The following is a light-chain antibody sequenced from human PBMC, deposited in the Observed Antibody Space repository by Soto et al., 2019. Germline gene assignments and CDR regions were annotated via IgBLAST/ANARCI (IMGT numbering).Light chain of an antibody. CDR2: EVS. V-gene: IGLV2-8*01. Sequence: QSALTQPPSASGSPGQSVTISCTGTSSDFGAYDYVSWYQQHPGKAPKFMIYEVSKRPSGVPDRFSGSKSGNTASLTVSGLQAEDEADYYCSAYAGRYTFVFGTGTKVTVL. CDR3: SAYAGRYTFV. CDR1: SSDFGAYDY. J-gene: IGLJ1*01.